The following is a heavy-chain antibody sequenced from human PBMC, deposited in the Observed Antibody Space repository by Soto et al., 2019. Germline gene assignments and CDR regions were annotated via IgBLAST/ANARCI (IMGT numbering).Heavy chain of an antibody. CDR2: INAGNGST. CDR1: GYTFTSYA. V-gene: IGHV1-3*01. D-gene: IGHD1-26*01. J-gene: IGHJ4*02. CDR3: EPDRDGSYLDY. Sequence: ASVKVSCKASGYTFTSYAMHWVRQAPGQRLEWMGWINAGNGSTKYSQKFQGRVTITRDTSASTAYMELSSLRSEDTAVYYCEPDRDGSYLDYWGRGTRVAVSS.